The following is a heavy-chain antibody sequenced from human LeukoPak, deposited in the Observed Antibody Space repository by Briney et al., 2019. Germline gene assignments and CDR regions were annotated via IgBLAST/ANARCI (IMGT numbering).Heavy chain of an antibody. D-gene: IGHD5-18*01. Sequence: SETLSLTCTVSGGSISSSGYYWGWIRQPPGKGLEWIGYIYHSGSTYYNPSLKSRVTISVDRSKNQFSLKLSSVTAADTAVYYCARQLGIPYVDYWGQGTLVTVSS. V-gene: IGHV4-30-2*01. CDR2: IYHSGST. CDR1: GGSISSSGYY. CDR3: ARQLGIPYVDY. J-gene: IGHJ4*02.